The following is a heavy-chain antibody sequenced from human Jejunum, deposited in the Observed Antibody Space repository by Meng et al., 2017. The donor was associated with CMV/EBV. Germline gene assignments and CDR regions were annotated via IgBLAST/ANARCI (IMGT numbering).Heavy chain of an antibody. J-gene: IGHJ6*02. Sequence: GSFSGYYWSWIRQPPGKGLEWIGEINHSGSTNYNPSLKSRVTISVDTSKNQFSLRVNSVTAADTAVYYCARGLTGPEYYYNAMDVWGQGTTVTVSS. V-gene: IGHV4-34*01. CDR2: INHSGST. CDR1: GSFSGYY. CDR3: ARGLTGPEYYYNAMDV. D-gene: IGHD4-11*01.